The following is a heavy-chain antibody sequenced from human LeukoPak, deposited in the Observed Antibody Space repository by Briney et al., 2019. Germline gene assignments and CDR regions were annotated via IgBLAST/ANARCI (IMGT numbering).Heavy chain of an antibody. Sequence: GGSLRLSCAASGFTFSSYAMSWVRQAPGKGLEWVSAISGSGGSTYYADSVKGRFTISRDNSKNTLYLQMNSLRAEDTAVYCCAKDYQWLNYFDYWGQGTLVTVSS. D-gene: IGHD6-19*01. CDR1: GFTFSSYA. CDR2: ISGSGGST. V-gene: IGHV3-23*01. J-gene: IGHJ4*02. CDR3: AKDYQWLNYFDY.